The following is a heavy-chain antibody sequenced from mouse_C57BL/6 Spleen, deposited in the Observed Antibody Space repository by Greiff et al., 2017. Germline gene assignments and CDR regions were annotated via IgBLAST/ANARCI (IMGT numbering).Heavy chain of an antibody. J-gene: IGHJ3*01. V-gene: IGHV1-7*01. CDR2: INPSSGYT. Sequence: VQLQQSGAELAKPGASVKLSCKASGYTFTSYWMHWVKQRPGQGLEWIGYINPSSGYTKYNQKFKDKATLTADKSSSTAYMQLSSLTSEDSAVYYCARSITTVVATRAYWGKGTLVTVSA. D-gene: IGHD1-1*01. CDR3: ARSITTVVATRAY. CDR1: GYTFTSYW.